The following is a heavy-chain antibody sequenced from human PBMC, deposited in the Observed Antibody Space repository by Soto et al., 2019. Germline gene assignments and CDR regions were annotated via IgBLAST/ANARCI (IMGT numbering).Heavy chain of an antibody. CDR1: GFICSSYD. D-gene: IGHD2-8*02. J-gene: IGHJ3*02. CDR3: AKATATGGGAFDI. V-gene: IGHV3-23*01. Sequence: GGSLRLSCAASGFICSSYDMSWVRQAPGKGLECVSTILVDGRTFYVDSVKGRFTISRDSSQNTVYLQMNSLTAGDTALYYCAKATATGGGAFDICGQGTMVTVS. CDR2: ILVDGRT.